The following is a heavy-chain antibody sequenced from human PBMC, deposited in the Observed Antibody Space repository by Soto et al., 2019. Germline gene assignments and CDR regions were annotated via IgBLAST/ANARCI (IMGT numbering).Heavy chain of an antibody. V-gene: IGHV3-73*01. Sequence: GSLKLSCAASGFTFSGSAMHWVRQASGKGLEWVGRIRSKANSYATAYAASVKGRFTISRDDSKNTAYLQMNSLKTEDTAVYYCTSRDSGSSPSVLGEFDYWGQGTLVTVSS. CDR3: TSRDSGSSPSVLGEFDY. J-gene: IGHJ4*02. CDR1: GFTFSGSA. CDR2: IRSKANSYAT. D-gene: IGHD1-26*01.